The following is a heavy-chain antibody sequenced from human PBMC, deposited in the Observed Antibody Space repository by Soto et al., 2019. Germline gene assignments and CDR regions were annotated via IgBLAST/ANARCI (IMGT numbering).Heavy chain of an antibody. CDR2: ISGSGGST. J-gene: IGHJ6*02. CDR3: AKDPLGSGSLPKDGMDV. V-gene: IGHV3-23*01. D-gene: IGHD3-10*01. Sequence: GGSLRLSCAASGFTFSSYAMSWVRQAPGKGLEWVSAISGSGGSTYYADSVKGRFTISRDNSKNTLYLQMNSLGAEDTAVYYCAKDPLGSGSLPKDGMDVWGQGTTVTVSS. CDR1: GFTFSSYA.